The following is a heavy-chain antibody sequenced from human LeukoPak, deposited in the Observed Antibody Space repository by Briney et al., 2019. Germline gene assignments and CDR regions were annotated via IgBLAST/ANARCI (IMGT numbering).Heavy chain of an antibody. J-gene: IGHJ2*01. CDR2: INSDGSRP. V-gene: IGHV3-74*01. D-gene: IGHD1-1*01. Sequence: GGSLRLSCAASGFTFSRYWMHWVRQAPGKGLVWVSHINSDGSRPTYADSVKGRFTISRDNAKNTLYLQMNSLRAEDTAVYYCAKNVPGPWYFDVWGRGTLVPVSS. CDR3: AKNVPGPWYFDV. CDR1: GFTFSRYW.